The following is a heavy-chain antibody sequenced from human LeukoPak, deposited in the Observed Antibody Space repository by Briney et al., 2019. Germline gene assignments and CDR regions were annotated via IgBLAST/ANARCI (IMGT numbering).Heavy chain of an antibody. J-gene: IGHJ6*03. V-gene: IGHV4-34*01. CDR2: INHSGST. CDR1: GGSFSGYY. CDR3: ARRGLHDYGDYYASLLYYYYYMDV. Sequence: KPSETLSLTCAVYGGSFSGYYWSWIRQPPGKGLEWIGEINHSGSTNYNPSLKSRVTISVDTSKSQFSLKLSSVTAADTAVYYCARRGLHDYGDYYASLLYYYYYMDVWGKGTTVTVSS. D-gene: IGHD4-17*01.